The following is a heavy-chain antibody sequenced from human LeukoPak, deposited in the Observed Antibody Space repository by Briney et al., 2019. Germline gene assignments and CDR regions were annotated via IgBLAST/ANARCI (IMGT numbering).Heavy chain of an antibody. CDR1: GYTFTGYY. J-gene: IGHJ4*02. D-gene: IGHD3-22*01. Sequence: ASVKVSCKASGYTFTGYYMHWVRQAPGQGLEWMGWINPDSGDTNFAQSFQGRVTMTSDTSINTAYMELSSLRSDDTAVYYCARSRSFYDSAGYYDFWGQGTLVTVSS. CDR3: ARSRSFYDSAGYYDF. CDR2: INPDSGDT. V-gene: IGHV1-2*02.